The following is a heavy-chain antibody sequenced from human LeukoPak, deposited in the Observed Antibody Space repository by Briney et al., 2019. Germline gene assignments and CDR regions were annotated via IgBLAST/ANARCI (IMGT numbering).Heavy chain of an antibody. V-gene: IGHV1-18*01. CDR3: ASGSSGYYDFDY. D-gene: IGHD3-22*01. CDR1: GYTLTELS. Sequence: GASVKVSCTVSGYTLTELSIHWVRQAPGQGLEWMGWISAYNGNTNYAQKLQGRVTMTTDTSTSTAYMELRSLRSDDTAVYYCASGSSGYYDFDYWGQGTLVTVSS. CDR2: ISAYNGNT. J-gene: IGHJ4*02.